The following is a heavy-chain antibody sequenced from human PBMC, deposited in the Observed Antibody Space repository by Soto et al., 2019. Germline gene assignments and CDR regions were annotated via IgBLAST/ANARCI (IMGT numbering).Heavy chain of an antibody. V-gene: IGHV3-74*01. CDR3: ASRVVTTFDY. CDR2: ISTDGSTT. J-gene: IGHJ4*02. Sequence: EVQLVESGGGLVQPGGSLRLSCAAAGFTFSSYCMYWVRQAPGKGLVWVSRISTDGSTTNYADSVKGRFTISRDNAKNTLYLKMNILRAEDTAVYYCASRVVTTFDYWGQGTLVTVYS. CDR1: GFTFSSYC. D-gene: IGHD4-4*01.